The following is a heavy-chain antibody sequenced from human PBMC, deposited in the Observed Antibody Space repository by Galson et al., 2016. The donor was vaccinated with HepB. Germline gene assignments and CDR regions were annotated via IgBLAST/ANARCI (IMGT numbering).Heavy chain of an antibody. V-gene: IGHV3-23*01. D-gene: IGHD3-16*01. Sequence: SLRLSCAASGFIFSEYAMSWVRRAPGKGLEWVSAISGSSAYTYYADSVQGRFTIPRDNSQNTLYLQMNSLRAEDTAVYYCAKDLGERLVTVYYYMDVWGKGTTVTVSS. CDR3: AKDLGERLVTVYYYMDV. CDR2: ISGSSAYT. J-gene: IGHJ6*03. CDR1: GFIFSEYA.